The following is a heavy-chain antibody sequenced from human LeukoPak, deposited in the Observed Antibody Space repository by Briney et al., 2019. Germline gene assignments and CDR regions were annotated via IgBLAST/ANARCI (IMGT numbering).Heavy chain of an antibody. D-gene: IGHD6-19*01. CDR3: ARLAVAGSYYYYGMDV. Sequence: PGGSLRLSCAASEFTFSNYAMAWVRQAPGQGLEWVSGIGGSGDETYHADSVKGRFTISRDNSKNTLYLQMNSLRAEDTAVYYCARLAVAGSYYYYGMDVWGQGTTVTVSS. CDR2: IGGSGDET. J-gene: IGHJ6*02. V-gene: IGHV3-23*01. CDR1: EFTFSNYA.